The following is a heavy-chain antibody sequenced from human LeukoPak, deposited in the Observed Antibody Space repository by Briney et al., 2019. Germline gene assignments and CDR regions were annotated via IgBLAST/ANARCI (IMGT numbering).Heavy chain of an antibody. CDR2: INPNNGGT. D-gene: IGHD1-26*01. Sequence: SVKVSCKASGYTFTGYYMHWVRQAAGQGPEWMGWINPNNGGTFYAQNLQGRVTKTRDTSITTAYMDLSRLRSDDTAVCYCARYSYGAGGGCGRWRQGSKVTVCS. CDR1: GYTFTGYY. CDR3: ARYSYGAGGGCGR. J-gene: IGHJ5*02. V-gene: IGHV1-2*02.